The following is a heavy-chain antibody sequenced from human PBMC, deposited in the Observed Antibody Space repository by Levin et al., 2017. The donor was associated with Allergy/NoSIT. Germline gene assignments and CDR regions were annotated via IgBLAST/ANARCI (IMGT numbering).Heavy chain of an antibody. Sequence: GGSLRLSCAASGFTFSSYGMHWVRQAPGKGLEWVAVISYDGSNKYYADSVKGRFTISRDNSKNTLYLQMNSLRAEDTAVYYCAKDGVIVVVPAAISVDYWGQGTLVTVSS. V-gene: IGHV3-30*18. D-gene: IGHD2-2*02. CDR1: GFTFSSYG. CDR2: ISYDGSNK. J-gene: IGHJ4*02. CDR3: AKDGVIVVVPAAISVDY.